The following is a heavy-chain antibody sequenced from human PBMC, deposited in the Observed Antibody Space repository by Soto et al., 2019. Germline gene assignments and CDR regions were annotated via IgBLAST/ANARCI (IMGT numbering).Heavy chain of an antibody. CDR2: INAGNGNT. D-gene: IGHD6-19*01. Sequence: ASVKVSCKASGYTFTSYAMHWVRQAPGQRLEWMGWINAGNGNTKYSQKLQGRVTITRDTSASTAYMELSSLRSEDTAVYYCERSSGWYRPLGDYWGQGTLVTVSS. V-gene: IGHV1-3*01. CDR1: GYTFTSYA. CDR3: ERSSGWYRPLGDY. J-gene: IGHJ4*02.